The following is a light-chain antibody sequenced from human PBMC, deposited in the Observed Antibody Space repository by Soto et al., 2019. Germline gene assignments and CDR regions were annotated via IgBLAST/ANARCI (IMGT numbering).Light chain of an antibody. CDR3: MQALQTQWT. V-gene: IGKV2-28*01. J-gene: IGKJ1*01. CDR2: LGS. Sequence: DIVMTQSPLSLPVTPGEPASISCRSSQSLLHSNGYNYLDWYLQRPGQSPQLLIYLGSNRASGVPDRFSGSASGTDFTLKSSRVEAEDVGVYYCMQALQTQWTFGQGTKVEIK. CDR1: QSLLHSNGYNY.